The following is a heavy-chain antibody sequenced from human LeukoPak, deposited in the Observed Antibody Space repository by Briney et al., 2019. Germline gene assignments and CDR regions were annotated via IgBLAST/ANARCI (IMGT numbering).Heavy chain of an antibody. D-gene: IGHD6-13*01. Sequence: ASVKVSCKASGYTFTSYDISWVRQATGQGLEWMGWMSPNSGNTGYAQKFQGRVTITRNTSISTAYMELSSLRSEDTAVYYCARGRGSSWPGNYWGQGTLVTVSS. V-gene: IGHV1-8*03. CDR1: GYTFTSYD. CDR3: ARGRGSSWPGNY. CDR2: MSPNSGNT. J-gene: IGHJ4*02.